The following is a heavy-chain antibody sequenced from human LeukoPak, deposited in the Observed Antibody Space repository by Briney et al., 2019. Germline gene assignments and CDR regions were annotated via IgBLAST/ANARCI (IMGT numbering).Heavy chain of an antibody. J-gene: IGHJ4*02. Sequence: GGSLRLSCAASGFTFSSYAMSWVLQAPGKGLEWVSAISGSGGSTYYADSVKGRFTISRDNSKNTLYLQMNSLRAEDTAVYYCARLSSSSWYYFDYWGQGTLVTVSS. CDR2: ISGSGGST. CDR1: GFTFSSYA. D-gene: IGHD6-13*01. CDR3: ARLSSSSWYYFDY. V-gene: IGHV3-23*01.